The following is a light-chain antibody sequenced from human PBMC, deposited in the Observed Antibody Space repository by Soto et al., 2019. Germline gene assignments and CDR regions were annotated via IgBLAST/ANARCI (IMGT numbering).Light chain of an antibody. CDR3: QKYNSAPLT. CDR2: AAS. V-gene: IGKV1-27*01. Sequence: DIQMTQSPCSLSASVGDRVTITCRSSQDISNSLAWYQQKPGKVPKVLIYAASILQSGVPARFSGSGSGTDFTLTISSLQPEDVATYYCQKYNSAPLTFGGGTKVEI. CDR1: QDISNS. J-gene: IGKJ4*01.